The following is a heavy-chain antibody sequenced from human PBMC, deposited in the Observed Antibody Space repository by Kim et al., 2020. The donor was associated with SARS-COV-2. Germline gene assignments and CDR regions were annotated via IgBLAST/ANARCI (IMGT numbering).Heavy chain of an antibody. D-gene: IGHD3-10*01. CDR1: GGSISSGGYY. V-gene: IGHV4-31*03. Sequence: SETLSLTCTVSGGSISSGGYYWSWIRQHPGKGLEWIGYIYYSGSTCYNPSLKSRVTISVDTSKNQFFLKLSSVTAADTAVYYCARVGSGKWFGELLHIDYWGQGTLVTVSS. J-gene: IGHJ4*02. CDR2: IYYSGST. CDR3: ARVGSGKWFGELLHIDY.